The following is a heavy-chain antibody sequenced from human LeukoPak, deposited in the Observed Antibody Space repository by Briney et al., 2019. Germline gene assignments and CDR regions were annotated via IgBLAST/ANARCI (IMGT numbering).Heavy chain of an antibody. CDR3: REVQLERQQNDY. J-gene: IGHJ4*02. CDR2: INHSGST. Sequence: SETLSLTCAVYGGSFSGYYWSWIRQPPGKGLEWIGEINHSGSTNYNPSLKSRVTISVDTSKNQFSLKLSSVTAADTAVYYCREVQLERQQNDYWGQGTLVTVSS. CDR1: GGSFSGYY. V-gene: IGHV4-34*01. D-gene: IGHD1-1*01.